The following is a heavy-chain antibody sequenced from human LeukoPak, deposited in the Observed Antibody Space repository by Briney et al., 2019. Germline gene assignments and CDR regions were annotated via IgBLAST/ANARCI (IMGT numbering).Heavy chain of an antibody. V-gene: IGHV3-11*01. J-gene: IGHJ4*02. D-gene: IGHD5-18*01. CDR3: AKDIEVYSYGYVDY. CDR2: VSSSGTGI. Sequence: GGSLRLSCAASGFTFSDYYMNWVRQAPGKGLEWLSYVSSSGTGIYYADSVKGRVTISRDNAKNSLYLQMNSLRAEDTALYYCAKDIEVYSYGYVDYWGQGTLVTVSS. CDR1: GFTFSDYY.